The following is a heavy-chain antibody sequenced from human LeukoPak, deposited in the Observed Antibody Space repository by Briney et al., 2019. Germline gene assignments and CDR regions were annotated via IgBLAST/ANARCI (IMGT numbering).Heavy chain of an antibody. CDR2: FYTSGST. V-gene: IGHV4-61*02. CDR3: ARDPGYYGSGTRGAFDI. D-gene: IGHD3-10*01. Sequence: SQTLSLTCTVSGGSISSGSYYWSWIRQPAGKGLEWIGRFYTSGSTNYNPSLKSRVTMSVDTSKKQFSLKLSSVTAADTAVYYCARDPGYYGSGTRGAFDIWGQGTMVTVSS. J-gene: IGHJ3*02. CDR1: GGSISSGSYY.